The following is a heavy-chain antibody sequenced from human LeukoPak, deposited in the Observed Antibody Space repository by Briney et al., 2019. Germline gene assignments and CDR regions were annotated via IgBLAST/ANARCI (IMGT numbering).Heavy chain of an antibody. CDR3: AKDYGGNAGYFDY. V-gene: IGHV3-23*01. D-gene: IGHD4-23*01. J-gene: IGHJ4*02. CDR1: GFTFSSYA. CDR2: ISGSGGST. Sequence: GGSLRRSCAASGFTFSSYAMSWVRQPPGKGLEWVSAISGSGGSTYYADSVKGRFTISRDNSKNTLYLQMNCLRAEDTAIYYCAKDYGGNAGYFDYWGQGTLVTVSS.